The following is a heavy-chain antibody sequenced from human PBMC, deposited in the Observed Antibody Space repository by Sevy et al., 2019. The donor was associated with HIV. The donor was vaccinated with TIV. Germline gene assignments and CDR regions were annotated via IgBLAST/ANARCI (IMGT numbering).Heavy chain of an antibody. Sequence: QRGGSLRLSCAASGFTFDNYAMTWVRQTPGKGLEWVSTLDNSGDNTYNADSVKGRFTISRDNSKNTLYLQMDSLRAEDTAIYYCAKAGGGWNYFDYSGQGTLVTVSS. V-gene: IGHV3-23*01. CDR3: AKAGGGWNYFDY. J-gene: IGHJ4*02. CDR2: LDNSGDNT. D-gene: IGHD6-19*01. CDR1: GFTFDNYA.